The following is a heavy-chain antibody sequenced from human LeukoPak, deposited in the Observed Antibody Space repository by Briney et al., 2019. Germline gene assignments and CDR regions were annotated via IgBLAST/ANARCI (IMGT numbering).Heavy chain of an antibody. CDR1: GFTFSSYA. Sequence: GGPLRLSCAASGFTFSSYAMSWVRQAPGKGLEWVSAISGSGGSTYYADSVKGRFTISRDNSKNTLYLQMNSLRAEDTAVYYCAKAPSGSKSVYFDYWGQGTLVTVSS. V-gene: IGHV3-23*01. CDR3: AKAPSGSKSVYFDY. J-gene: IGHJ4*02. D-gene: IGHD3-10*01. CDR2: ISGSGGST.